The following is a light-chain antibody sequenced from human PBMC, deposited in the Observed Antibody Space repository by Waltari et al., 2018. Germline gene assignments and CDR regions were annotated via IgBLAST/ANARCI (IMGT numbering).Light chain of an antibody. CDR3: AAWDDSQDAYLV. CDR1: SSNIGRNP. V-gene: IGLV1-44*01. J-gene: IGLJ2*01. CDR2: YNN. Sequence: QSILTQAPSVSGTPGQRVTISCSGSSSNIGRNPVNWYHQLPGTAPKLLIYYNNQPPPGVPDRFSGSKSGTSASLAISGLQAEDEAVYYCAAWDDSQDAYLVFGGGTKLTVL.